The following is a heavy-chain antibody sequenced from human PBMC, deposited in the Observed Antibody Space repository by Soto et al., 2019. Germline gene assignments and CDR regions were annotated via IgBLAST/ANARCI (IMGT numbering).Heavy chain of an antibody. CDR3: AREVLA. Sequence: QVQLQESGPGLVKPSQTLSLTCTVSGGSISSGGYYWSWIRQRPGKGLEWIGNIYYSGSTYYNPSLXSXXTISVDTSKNQFSLKLTSVTAAGTAVYYCAREVLAWGQGTLVTVSS. CDR1: GGSISSGGYY. CDR2: IYYSGST. D-gene: IGHD3-3*01. J-gene: IGHJ5*02. V-gene: IGHV4-31*03.